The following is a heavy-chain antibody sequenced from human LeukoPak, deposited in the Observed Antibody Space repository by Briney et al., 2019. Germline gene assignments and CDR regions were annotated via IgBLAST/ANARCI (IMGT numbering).Heavy chain of an antibody. J-gene: IGHJ4*02. CDR2: ISGSGGST. CDR1: GFTFSSYA. CDR3: AKDPSLLPSY. D-gene: IGHD2-15*01. Sequence: GGSLRLACAASGFTFSSYAMSWVRQAPGKGLEWVSAISGSGGSTYYADSVRGRFTISRDNSKNTLYLQMNSLRAEDTAVYYCAKDPSLLPSYWGQGTLVTVSS. V-gene: IGHV3-23*01.